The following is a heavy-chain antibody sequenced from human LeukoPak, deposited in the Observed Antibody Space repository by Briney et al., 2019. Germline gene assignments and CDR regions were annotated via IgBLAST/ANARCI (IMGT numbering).Heavy chain of an antibody. J-gene: IGHJ4*02. CDR1: GFTFSSYA. V-gene: IGHV3-23*01. CDR2: ITDTGGRI. CDR3: AKDLGRYRNNYFDY. D-gene: IGHD1-26*01. Sequence: GGSLRLSCAASGFTFSSYAMSWVRQAPGKGLEWVSTITDTGGRISYADSVKGRFTISRDNSENTLYLQMNSLRAEDTAVYYCAKDLGRYRNNYFDYWGQGTLVTVSS.